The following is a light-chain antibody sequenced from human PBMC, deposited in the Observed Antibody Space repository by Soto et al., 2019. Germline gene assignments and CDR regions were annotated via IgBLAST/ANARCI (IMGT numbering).Light chain of an antibody. CDR3: CSYAGSSTYV. Sequence: QSVLTQPPSASGSPGQSVTIPCTGTYSDIGAYNYVSWYQQRPGEAPKLMIYEGSKRPSGVSNRFSGSKSGNTASLTISGLQAEDEADYYCCSYAGSSTYVFGTGTKVTVL. CDR2: EGS. V-gene: IGLV2-23*01. CDR1: YSDIGAYNY. J-gene: IGLJ1*01.